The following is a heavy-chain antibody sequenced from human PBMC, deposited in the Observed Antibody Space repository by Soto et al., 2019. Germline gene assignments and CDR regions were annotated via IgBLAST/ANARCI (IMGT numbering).Heavy chain of an antibody. CDR3: ASMNSGSTTRWFDP. CDR1: GGSISSGGYY. J-gene: IGHJ5*02. Sequence: PSETLSLTCTVSGGSISSGGYYWSWIRQHPGKGLEWIGYIYYSGSTYYNPSLKSRVTISVDTSKNQFSLKLSSVTAADTAVYYCASMNSGSTTRWFDPWGQGTLVTVSS. D-gene: IGHD1-26*01. V-gene: IGHV4-31*03. CDR2: IYYSGST.